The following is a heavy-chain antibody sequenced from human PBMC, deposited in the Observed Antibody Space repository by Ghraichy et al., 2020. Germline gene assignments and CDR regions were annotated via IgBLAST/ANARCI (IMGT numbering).Heavy chain of an antibody. CDR3: AKDEYCGSATCYCSD. J-gene: IGHJ4*02. Sequence: GGSLRLSCAASGFIFSNYAMSWVRQAPGKGLEWVSAISGSGGSTYYADSVKGRFTISRDNSKNTLYLQMNSLRAEDTAVYYCAKDEYCGSATCYCSDWGQGSLVTVSS. CDR1: GFIFSNYA. CDR2: ISGSGGST. D-gene: IGHD2-2*01. V-gene: IGHV3-23*01.